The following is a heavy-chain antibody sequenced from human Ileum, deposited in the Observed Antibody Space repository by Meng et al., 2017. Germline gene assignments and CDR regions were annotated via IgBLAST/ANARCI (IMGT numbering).Heavy chain of an antibody. V-gene: IGHV3-23*01. J-gene: IGHJ6*02. CDR3: AKDRLSQSNFYYGLDV. Sequence: GESLKISCAASGFTFTNYAMTWVRQAPGKGLEWVSAISNSGDRTYYADSVRGRFTVSRDDSKNTVFLQMNNLRGEDTAAYYCAKDRLSQSNFYYGLDVWGQGTMVTVSS. CDR1: GFTFTNYA. D-gene: IGHD2-8*01. CDR2: ISNSGDRT.